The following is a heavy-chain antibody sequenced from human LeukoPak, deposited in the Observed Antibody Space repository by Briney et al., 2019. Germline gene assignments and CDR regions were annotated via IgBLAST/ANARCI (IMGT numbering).Heavy chain of an antibody. CDR1: GFTFSSYG. V-gene: IGHV3-33*06. CDR2: IWYDGSNK. D-gene: IGHD5-12*01. J-gene: IGHJ4*02. CDR3: AKGARWGYERDGVDY. Sequence: GRSLRLSCAASGFTFSSYGMHWVRQAPGKGLEWVAVIWYDGSNKYYADSVKGRFTISRDNSKNTLYLQMNSLRAEDTAVYYCAKGARWGYERDGVDYWGQGTLVTVSS.